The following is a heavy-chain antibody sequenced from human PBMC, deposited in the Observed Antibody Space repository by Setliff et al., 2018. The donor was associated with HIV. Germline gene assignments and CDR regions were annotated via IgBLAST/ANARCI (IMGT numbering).Heavy chain of an antibody. CDR2: ISGYNGHT. CDR1: GYTFSSFA. CDR3: ARVGPFEFDSSGYAEF. D-gene: IGHD3-22*01. J-gene: IGHJ4*02. V-gene: IGHV1-18*01. Sequence: ASVKVSCKASGYTFSSFAMSWVRQAPGQGLEWVAWISGYNGHTNYAQRFQGRVTVTTDASTSTAYMELRSLRSDDTAVYFCARVGPFEFDSSGYAEFWGQGTPVTVSS.